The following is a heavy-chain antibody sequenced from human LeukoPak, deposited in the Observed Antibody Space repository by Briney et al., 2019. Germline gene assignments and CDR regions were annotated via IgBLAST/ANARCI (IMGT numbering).Heavy chain of an antibody. J-gene: IGHJ4*02. V-gene: IGHV3-30*04. D-gene: IGHD4-17*01. CDR2: ISYDGSNK. CDR1: GFTFSSYA. Sequence: PGGSLRLSCAASGFTFSSYAMHWVRQAPGKGLEWVAVISYDGSNKYYADSEKGRFTISRDNSKNTLYLQMNSLRAEDTAVYYCAKALDYGDYVPLCYWGQGTLVTVSS. CDR3: AKALDYGDYVPLCY.